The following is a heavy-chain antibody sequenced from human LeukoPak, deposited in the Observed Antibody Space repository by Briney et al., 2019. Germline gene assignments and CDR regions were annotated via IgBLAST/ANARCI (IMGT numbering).Heavy chain of an antibody. CDR3: ARGYDFWSGYTFPYYFDY. CDR2: INPNSGGT. J-gene: IGHJ4*02. V-gene: IGHV1-2*02. D-gene: IGHD3-3*01. CDR1: GYTFTGYY. Sequence: ASVKVSCKASGYTFTGYYMHWVRQAPGQGREWMGWINPNSGGTNYAQKFQGRVTMTRDTSISTAYMELSRLRSDDTAVYYCARGYDFWSGYTFPYYFDYWGQGTLVTVSS.